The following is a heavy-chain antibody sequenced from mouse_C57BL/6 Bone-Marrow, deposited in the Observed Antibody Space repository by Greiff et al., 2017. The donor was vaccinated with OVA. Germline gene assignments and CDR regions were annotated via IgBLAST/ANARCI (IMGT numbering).Heavy chain of an antibody. V-gene: IGHV1-55*01. D-gene: IGHD1-1*01. CDR1: GYTFTSYW. J-gene: IGHJ4*01. Sequence: QVQLQQPGAELVKPGASVKMSCKASGYTFTSYWITWVKQRPGQGLEWIGDIYPGSGSTNYNEKFKSKATLTVDTSSSTAYMQLSSLTSEDSAVYYCARDYYGSSFLYYYAMDYWGQGASVTVSS. CDR2: IYPGSGST. CDR3: ARDYYGSSFLYYYAMDY.